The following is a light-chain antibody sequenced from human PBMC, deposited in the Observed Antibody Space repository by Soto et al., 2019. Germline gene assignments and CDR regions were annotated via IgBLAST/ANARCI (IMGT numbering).Light chain of an antibody. CDR2: EVS. Sequence: QSALTQPPSASGSPGQSVTISCTGTSSDIGRYKYVSWYQQHPGKAPKVLISEVSERPSGVPDRFSGSKSGNTASLTVSGLQPEDEADYYCSSYAGNHNYVFGTGTKLTVL. J-gene: IGLJ1*01. CDR1: SSDIGRYKY. V-gene: IGLV2-8*01. CDR3: SSYAGNHNYV.